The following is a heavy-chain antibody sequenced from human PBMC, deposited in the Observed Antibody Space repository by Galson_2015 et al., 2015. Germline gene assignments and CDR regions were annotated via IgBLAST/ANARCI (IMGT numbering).Heavy chain of an antibody. CDR1: GFTFSSYA. CDR2: IWYDGSNK. Sequence: SLRLSCAASGFTFSSYAMHWVRQAPGKGLEWVAVIWYDGSNKYYADSVKGRLTISRDNSKNTLYLQMNSLRAEDTAVYYCARIPRGGIPTSWGQGTLVTVSS. J-gene: IGHJ4*02. CDR3: ARIPRGGIPTS. D-gene: IGHD3-16*01. V-gene: IGHV3-33*08.